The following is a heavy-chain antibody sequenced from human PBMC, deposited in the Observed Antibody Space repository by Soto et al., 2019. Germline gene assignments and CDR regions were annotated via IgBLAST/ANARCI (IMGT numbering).Heavy chain of an antibody. V-gene: IGHV1-24*01. CDR1: GGTFSSYA. CDR2: FDPEDGET. Sequence: ASVKVSCKASGGTFSSYAISWVRQAPGKGLEWMGGFDPEDGETIYAQKFQGRVTMTEDTSTDTAYMELSSLRSEDTAVYYCATIPDAFDIWGQGTMVTASS. J-gene: IGHJ3*02. D-gene: IGHD2-21*01. CDR3: ATIPDAFDI.